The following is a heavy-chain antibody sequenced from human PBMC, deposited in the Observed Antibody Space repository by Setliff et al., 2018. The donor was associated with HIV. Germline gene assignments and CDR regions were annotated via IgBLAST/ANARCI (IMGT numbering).Heavy chain of an antibody. V-gene: IGHV4-34*01. CDR1: GESLSGYS. D-gene: IGHD5-12*01. CDR3: ARRGWNGYKAFDY. CDR2: ITHSGTT. J-gene: IGHJ4*02. Sequence: ASETLSLTCGVYGESLSGYSWNWIRQPPGKGLEWIGEITHSGTTNGNPSLKSRVTISVDTSKNHFSLKLGSVTAADTAVYYCARRGWNGYKAFDYWGQGTLVTVSS.